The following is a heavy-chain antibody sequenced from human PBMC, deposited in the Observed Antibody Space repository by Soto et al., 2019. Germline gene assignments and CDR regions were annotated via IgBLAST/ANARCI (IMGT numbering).Heavy chain of an antibody. D-gene: IGHD3-10*01. J-gene: IGHJ4*02. CDR2: IYYSGST. V-gene: IGHV4-31*03. Sequence: QVQLQESGPGLVKPSQTLSLTCTVSGGSISSGGYYWSWIRQHPGKGLEWIGYIYYSGSTYYNPSLKSRVTISVDTSKNQCSLKLSSVTAADTAVYYCARMVRGVKSYYFDYWGQGTLVTVSS. CDR3: ARMVRGVKSYYFDY. CDR1: GGSISSGGYY.